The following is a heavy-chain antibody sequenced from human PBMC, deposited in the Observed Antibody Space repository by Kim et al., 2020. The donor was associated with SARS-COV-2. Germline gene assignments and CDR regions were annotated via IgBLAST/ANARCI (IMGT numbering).Heavy chain of an antibody. D-gene: IGHD1-1*01. V-gene: IGHV4-61*01. Sequence: SQTLSLTCTVSGGSVSSDTYYWSWIRQPPGKGLEWIGSIYYTGSTNYNPSLKSRVTISVDTSKNLFSLNLSSVTAVDTAVYYCARDSRYNWNDRNGIDVWGQGTTVTVSS. CDR1: GGSVSSDTYY. CDR2: IYYTGST. J-gene: IGHJ6*02. CDR3: ARDSRYNWNDRNGIDV.